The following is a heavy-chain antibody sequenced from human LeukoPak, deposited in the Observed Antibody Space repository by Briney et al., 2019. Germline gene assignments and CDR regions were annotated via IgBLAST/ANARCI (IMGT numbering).Heavy chain of an antibody. J-gene: IGHJ4*02. D-gene: IGHD6-13*01. Sequence: GGSLRLSCAASGFTFSNYAMSWVRQAPGKGLEWVSAISGSGDSTYYADSVKGRFTISRDNSKNTLYVQMNSLRAEDTALYFCAQGPKGSSWPFDYWGQGTLVTVSS. CDR1: GFTFSNYA. CDR3: AQGPKGSSWPFDY. CDR2: ISGSGDST. V-gene: IGHV3-23*01.